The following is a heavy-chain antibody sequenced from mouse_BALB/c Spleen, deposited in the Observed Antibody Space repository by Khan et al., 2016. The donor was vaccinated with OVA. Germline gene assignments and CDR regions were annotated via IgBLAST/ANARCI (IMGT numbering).Heavy chain of an antibody. CDR2: ISSGGDYT. Sequence: EVQLVESGGDLVKPGGSLKLSCAASGFTFSSYSMSWVRQTPDKRLEWVATISSGGDYTYYPDNLKGRFTISRDNAKNTLYLQMSSLKSEDTAMYYCASHLAGSFAYWGQGTLVTVSA. CDR3: ASHLAGSFAY. J-gene: IGHJ3*01. V-gene: IGHV5-6*01. CDR1: GFTFSSYS.